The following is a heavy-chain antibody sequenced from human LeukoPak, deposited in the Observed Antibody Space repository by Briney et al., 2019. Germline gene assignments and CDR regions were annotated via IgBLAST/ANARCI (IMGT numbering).Heavy chain of an antibody. CDR1: GYTFTGYY. CDR3: ARVTSGSYHY. CDR2: INAKNGDT. V-gene: IGHV1-2*02. D-gene: IGHD1-26*01. J-gene: IGHJ4*02. Sequence: GASVTVSCKASGYTFTGYYLHWVRQAPGQGLEWMGWINAKNGDTEYVQKLQGRVTMTRDTSISTAYMELTSLRYDDTAVYFCARVTSGSYHYWGQGTLVTVSS.